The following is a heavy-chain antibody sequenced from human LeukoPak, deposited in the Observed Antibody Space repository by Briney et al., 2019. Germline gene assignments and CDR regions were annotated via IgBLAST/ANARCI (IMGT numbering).Heavy chain of an antibody. J-gene: IGHJ4*02. Sequence: GGSLRLSCAASGFTLSSYAMSWVRQAPGKGLAWVSTISGGSGSTYCADSVKGRFTISRDNSKNTLYLQMNSLRDEDTAVYYCAKHRFESGGYHSTDWGQGTLVTVSS. V-gene: IGHV3-23*01. CDR1: GFTLSSYA. CDR2: ISGGSGST. D-gene: IGHD3-22*01. CDR3: AKHRFESGGYHSTD.